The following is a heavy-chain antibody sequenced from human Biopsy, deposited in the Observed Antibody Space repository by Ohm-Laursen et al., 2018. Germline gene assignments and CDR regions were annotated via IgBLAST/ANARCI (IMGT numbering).Heavy chain of an antibody. CDR1: GASMTDYF. J-gene: IGHJ6*02. D-gene: IGHD3-10*01. CDR3: GGSRGHYFNGLDV. Sequence: SDTLSLTCSVSGASMTDYFWSWIWQPPGKGLEWIGHASPSGTTYYNPSLKGRVTISIDASKNQLSLKETSVTAADTAVFYCGGSRGHYFNGLDVWGQGTTVIVSS. CDR2: ASPSGTT. V-gene: IGHV4-4*07.